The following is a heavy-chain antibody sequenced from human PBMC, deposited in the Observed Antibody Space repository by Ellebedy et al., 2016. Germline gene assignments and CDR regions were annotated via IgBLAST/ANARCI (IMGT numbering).Heavy chain of an antibody. V-gene: IGHV3-7*01. J-gene: IGHJ6*02. Sequence: GGSLRLXXIASDFTFSTYYMSWVRQAPGKGLEWVANIKQDGSEKYYVDSVKGRFTISRDNAKNSLYLQMDSLRAEDTAVYYCAKEVGGYYYYGMDVWGQGTTVTVSS. CDR2: IKQDGSEK. CDR1: DFTFSTYY. CDR3: AKEVGGYYYYGMDV.